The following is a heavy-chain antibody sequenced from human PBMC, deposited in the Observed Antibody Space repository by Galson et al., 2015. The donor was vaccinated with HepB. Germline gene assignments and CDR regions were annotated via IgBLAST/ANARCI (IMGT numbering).Heavy chain of an antibody. CDR1: GFTFSSYS. CDR3: AREKPMGNGMDV. J-gene: IGHJ6*02. V-gene: IGHV3-21*01. Sequence: SLRLSCAASGFTFSSYSMNWVRQAPGKVLEWVSFISSSSSYIYYADSVKGRFTISRDNAKNSLSLQMNSLRAEDTAVYYCAREKPMGNGMDVWGQGTTVTVSS. CDR2: ISSSSSYI. D-gene: IGHD6-13*01.